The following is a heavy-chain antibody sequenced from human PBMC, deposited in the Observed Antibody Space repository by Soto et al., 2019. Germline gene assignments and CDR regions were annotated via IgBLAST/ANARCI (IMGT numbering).Heavy chain of an antibody. V-gene: IGHV4-39*01. Sequence: SETLSLTCTVSGGSISSSSYYCGWIRQPPWKGLEWIGSIYYSGSTYYNPSLKSRVTISVDTSKNQFSLKLSSVTAADTAVHYCARIGILIQDAFDIWGQGTMVNVS. J-gene: IGHJ3*02. CDR1: GGSISSSSYY. CDR3: ARIGILIQDAFDI. D-gene: IGHD2-15*01. CDR2: IYYSGST.